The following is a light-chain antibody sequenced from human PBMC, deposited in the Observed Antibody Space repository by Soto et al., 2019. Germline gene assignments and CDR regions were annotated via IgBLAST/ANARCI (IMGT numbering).Light chain of an antibody. Sequence: EIVLTQSPGTLSLSPGERATLSCRASQSVSSSYVAWYQQQPDQAPRLLIYGASSRATGIPDRFSGSGSGTDFTLTISSLQSEDFAVYYCQQYNSWSYTFGHGTKLEIK. CDR3: QQYNSWSYT. CDR1: QSVSSSY. V-gene: IGKV3-20*01. CDR2: GAS. J-gene: IGKJ2*01.